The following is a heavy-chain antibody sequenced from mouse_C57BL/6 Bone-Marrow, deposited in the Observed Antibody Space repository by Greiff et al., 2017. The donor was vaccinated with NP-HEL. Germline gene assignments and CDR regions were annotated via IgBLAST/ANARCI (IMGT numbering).Heavy chain of an antibody. CDR1: GFTFSSYG. V-gene: IGHV5-6*01. CDR3: ARQLGRDDFDY. J-gene: IGHJ2*01. CDR2: ISSGGSYT. D-gene: IGHD4-1*01. Sequence: EVQGVESGGDLVKPGGSLKLSCAASGFTFSSYGMSWVRQTPDKRLEWVATISSGGSYTYYPDSVKGRFTLSSANAKNTLYLQMSSRKSEDTAMYYWARQLGRDDFDYWGQGTTLTVSS.